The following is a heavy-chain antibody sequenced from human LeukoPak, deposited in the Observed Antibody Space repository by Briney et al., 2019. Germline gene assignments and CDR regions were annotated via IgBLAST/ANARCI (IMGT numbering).Heavy chain of an antibody. Sequence: SETLSLTCTVSGDSISSYYWSWIRQSPGKGLEWIGYIYYSGSTNYNPSLKSRVTISVDTSKNQFSLKLSSVTAADTAVYYCARSGSWGASDIWGQGTMVTVSS. CDR1: GDSISSYY. D-gene: IGHD7-27*01. CDR3: ARSGSWGASDI. V-gene: IGHV4-59*01. J-gene: IGHJ3*02. CDR2: IYYSGST.